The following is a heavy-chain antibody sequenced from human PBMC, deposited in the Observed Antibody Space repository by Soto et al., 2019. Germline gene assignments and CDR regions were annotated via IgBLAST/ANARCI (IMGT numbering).Heavy chain of an antibody. D-gene: IGHD1-1*01. CDR3: ARGNWNDVSWFDP. Sequence: GASVKVSCKASGGTFSSYTISWVRQAPGQGLEWMGRIIPILGIANYAQKFQGRVTITADKSTSTAYMELSSLRSEDTAVYYCARGNWNDVSWFDPWGQGTLVTVSS. CDR2: IIPILGIA. CDR1: GGTFSSYT. V-gene: IGHV1-69*02. J-gene: IGHJ5*02.